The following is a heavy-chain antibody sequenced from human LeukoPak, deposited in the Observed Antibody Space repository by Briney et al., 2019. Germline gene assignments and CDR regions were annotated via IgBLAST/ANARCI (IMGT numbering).Heavy chain of an antibody. Sequence: SETLSLTCTVSGGSISSGGYSWSWIRQPPGKGLEWIGYIYHSGSTYYNPSLKSRVTISVDRSKNQFSLKLSSVTAADTAVYYCARVHYLYCSGGSCDNWYFDLWGRGTLVTVSS. J-gene: IGHJ2*01. D-gene: IGHD2-15*01. V-gene: IGHV4-30-2*01. CDR2: IYHSGST. CDR1: GGSISSGGYS. CDR3: ARVHYLYCSGGSCDNWYFDL.